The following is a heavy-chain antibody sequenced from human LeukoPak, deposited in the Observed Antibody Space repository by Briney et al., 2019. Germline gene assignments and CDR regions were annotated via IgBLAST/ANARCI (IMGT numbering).Heavy chain of an antibody. CDR3: ARGVLYSRRFDY. Sequence: SETLSLTCTVSGGSISSYYWSWIRQPPGKGLEWIGYIYYSGSTNYNPSLKSRVTISVDTSKNQFSLKLSSVTAADTAVYYCARGVLYSRRFDYWGQGTLVTVSS. V-gene: IGHV4-59*01. CDR2: IYYSGST. CDR1: GGSISSYY. D-gene: IGHD5-18*01. J-gene: IGHJ4*02.